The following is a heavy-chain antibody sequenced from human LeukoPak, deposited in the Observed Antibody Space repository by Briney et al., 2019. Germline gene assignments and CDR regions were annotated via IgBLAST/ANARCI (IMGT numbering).Heavy chain of an antibody. J-gene: IGHJ4*02. CDR1: GFTFSSYA. CDR2: ISGSDDST. Sequence: GGSLRLSCAASGFTFSSYAMTWVRQAPGKGLEWVSGISGSDDSTYYADSVKGRFTISRDNSKNTLYLQMNSVRDEDTAVYYCARAPRWSQYSFDYWGQGTLVTVSS. CDR3: ARAPRWSQYSFDY. V-gene: IGHV3-23*01. D-gene: IGHD4-23*01.